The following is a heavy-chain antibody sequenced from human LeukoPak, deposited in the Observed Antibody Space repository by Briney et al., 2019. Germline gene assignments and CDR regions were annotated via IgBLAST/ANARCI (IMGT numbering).Heavy chain of an antibody. Sequence: SETLSLTCTVSGGSISSYYWSWIRQPPGKGLEWIGYIYYSGSTNYNPSLKSRVTISVDTSRNQFSLKLSSVTAADTAVYYCARVGPIAARRDAFDIWGQGTMVTVSS. D-gene: IGHD6-6*01. CDR2: IYYSGST. CDR3: ARVGPIAARRDAFDI. J-gene: IGHJ3*02. CDR1: GGSISSYY. V-gene: IGHV4-59*01.